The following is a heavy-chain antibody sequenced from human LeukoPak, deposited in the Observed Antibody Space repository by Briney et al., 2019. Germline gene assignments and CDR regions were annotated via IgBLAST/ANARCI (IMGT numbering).Heavy chain of an antibody. CDR3: ARDPGDGYTTAFDY. J-gene: IGHJ4*02. CDR2: IYYSGST. CDR1: GGSISSYY. Sequence: SETLSLTCTVSGGSISSYYWSWIRQPPGKGLEWIGYIYYSGSTNYNPSLKSRVTISVDTSKNQFSLKLSSVTAADTAVYYCARDPGDGYTTAFDYWGQGTLVTVSS. D-gene: IGHD5-24*01. V-gene: IGHV4-59*01.